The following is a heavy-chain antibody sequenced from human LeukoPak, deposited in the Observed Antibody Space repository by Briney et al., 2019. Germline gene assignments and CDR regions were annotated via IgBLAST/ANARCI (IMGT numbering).Heavy chain of an antibody. CDR2: ISSGSDSI. CDR1: GFTFSTYG. V-gene: IGHV3-48*02. D-gene: IGHD2-15*01. Sequence: GGSLRLSCTASGFTFSTYGINWVRQAPGKGLEWVSYISSGSDSIHYADSLKGRFTVSRDNAKNSLFLQMNSLRDEDSAVYYCARAEALLPYLYWGQGTLVTVSS. CDR3: ARAEALLPYLY. J-gene: IGHJ4*02.